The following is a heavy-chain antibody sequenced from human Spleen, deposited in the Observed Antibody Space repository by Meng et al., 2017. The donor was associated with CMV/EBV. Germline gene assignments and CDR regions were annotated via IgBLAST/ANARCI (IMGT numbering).Heavy chain of an antibody. Sequence: VQLQEPGPGLVKPSETLSLTCTVSGGSISSYYWSWIRQPAGKGLEWIGRIYTSGSTNYNPSLKSRVTMSVDTSKNQFSLKLSSVTAADTAVYYCARDSRDFWSGYSEAWGQGTLVTVSS. D-gene: IGHD3-3*01. CDR1: GGSISSYY. V-gene: IGHV4-4*07. CDR2: IYTSGST. J-gene: IGHJ5*02. CDR3: ARDSRDFWSGYSEA.